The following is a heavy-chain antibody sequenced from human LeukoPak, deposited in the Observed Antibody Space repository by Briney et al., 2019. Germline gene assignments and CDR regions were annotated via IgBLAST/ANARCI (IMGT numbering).Heavy chain of an antibody. V-gene: IGHV3-9*01. Sequence: GGSLRLSCATSGFNFDDYAMHWVRQVPGKGLEWVAGISGNSGSIGYAGSVKGRFTISRDNAKNSLYLQMNSLRAEDTALYYCAKDRESSSSWDNGLAPWGQGTLVTVSS. D-gene: IGHD6-13*01. CDR2: ISGNSGSI. CDR3: AKDRESSSSWDNGLAP. CDR1: GFNFDDYA. J-gene: IGHJ5*02.